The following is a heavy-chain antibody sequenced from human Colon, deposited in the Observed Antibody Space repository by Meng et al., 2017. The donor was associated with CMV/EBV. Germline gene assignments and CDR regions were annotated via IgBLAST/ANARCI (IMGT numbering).Heavy chain of an antibody. CDR3: AREARYYDSSGTSSAMDV. J-gene: IGHJ6*02. CDR1: GFTFSDYY. Sequence: GESLRLSCAASGFTFSDYYMSWVRQAPGKGLEWVSYIVGSGGSTIYYADSVKGRFTISRDNAKNSLYLQMSSLRVEDTAVYYCAREARYYDSSGTSSAMDVWGQGTTVTVSS. CDR2: IVGSGGSTI. V-gene: IGHV3-11*04. D-gene: IGHD3-22*01.